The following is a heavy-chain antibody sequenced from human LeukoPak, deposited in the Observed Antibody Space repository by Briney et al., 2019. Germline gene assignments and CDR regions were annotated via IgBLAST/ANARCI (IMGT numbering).Heavy chain of an antibody. D-gene: IGHD2-2*01. CDR3: AKLYPDDRDY. CDR2: IKQDGSRK. V-gene: IGHV3-7*01. Sequence: GGSLRLSCAASGFTFSNYWMDWVRQAPGKGLEWVAKIKQDGSRKDYVDSVKGRFTISRDNAKNSLYLQMNSLRAEDTAAYYCAKLYPDDRDYWGQGTLVTVSS. J-gene: IGHJ4*02. CDR1: GFTFSNYW.